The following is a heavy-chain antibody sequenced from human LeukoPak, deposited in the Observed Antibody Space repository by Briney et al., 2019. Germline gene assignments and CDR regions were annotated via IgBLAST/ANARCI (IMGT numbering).Heavy chain of an antibody. CDR1: GGSISSYY. J-gene: IGHJ4*02. Sequence: SETLSLTCTVSGGSISSYYWSWIRQPPGKGLEWIGYIYYSGSTNYNPSLKSRVTISVDTSKNQFSLKLSSVTAADTAVYYCARDRVVAAEGSRKKGFDYWGQGTLVTVSS. V-gene: IGHV4-59*01. D-gene: IGHD6-13*01. CDR2: IYYSGST. CDR3: ARDRVVAAEGSRKKGFDY.